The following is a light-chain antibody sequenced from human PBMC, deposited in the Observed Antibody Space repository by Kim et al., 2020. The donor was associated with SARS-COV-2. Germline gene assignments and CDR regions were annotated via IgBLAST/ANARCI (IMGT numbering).Light chain of an antibody. CDR1: QDISTW. CDR2: GAS. V-gene: IGKV1-12*01. Sequence: DIQMTQSPSSVSASVGDRDTITCRASQDISTWLAWYQQKPGKAPNLLIYGASTLQSGVPSRFSGSGSGTDFTLTISSLQPEDFATYYCQQANSLPHTFGQGTKLEI. CDR3: QQANSLPHT. J-gene: IGKJ2*01.